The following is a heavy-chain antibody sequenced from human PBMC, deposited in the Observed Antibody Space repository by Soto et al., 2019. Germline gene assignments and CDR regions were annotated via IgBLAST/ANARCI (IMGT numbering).Heavy chain of an antibody. CDR1: GFTFSSYA. D-gene: IGHD6-19*01. CDR3: ARATGYSSGWYLG. J-gene: IGHJ4*02. Sequence: QVQLVESGGGVVQPGRSLRLSCAASGFTFSSYAMHWVRQAPGKGLGWVAVISYDGSNKYDADSVKGRFTISRDNSKNTLYLRMNSLRAEDTAVYYCARATGYSSGWYLGWGQGTLVTVSS. V-gene: IGHV3-30-3*01. CDR2: ISYDGSNK.